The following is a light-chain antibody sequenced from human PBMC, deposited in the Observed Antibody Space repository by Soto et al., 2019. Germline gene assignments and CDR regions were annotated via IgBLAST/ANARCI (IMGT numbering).Light chain of an antibody. J-gene: IGKJ2*01. Sequence: DIPMTQSPSSLSASVGDRVTITCRASQSISSYLNWYQQKPGKAPKLLIYAASSLQSGVPSRFSGSGSGTDFTLTISSLQPEDFATYYCQQSYSTPQTFGPGTKLEIK. CDR1: QSISSY. CDR2: AAS. CDR3: QQSYSTPQT. V-gene: IGKV1-39*01.